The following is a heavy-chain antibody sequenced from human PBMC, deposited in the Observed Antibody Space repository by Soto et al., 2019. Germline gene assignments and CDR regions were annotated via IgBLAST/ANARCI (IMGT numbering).Heavy chain of an antibody. CDR3: ARVQLAKLYFDY. V-gene: IGHV4-59*01. CDR2: IYYSGTH. J-gene: IGHJ4*02. CDR1: GGSISSYY. Sequence: QVQLQESGPGLVKPSETLSLTCNVSGGSISSYYWIWVRQPPGKGLEWIGYIYYSGTHNYNPSLKSRLTISVDTSKNQFSLKLSSVTAADTAVYYCARVQLAKLYFDYWGQGTLVTVSS. D-gene: IGHD2-2*01.